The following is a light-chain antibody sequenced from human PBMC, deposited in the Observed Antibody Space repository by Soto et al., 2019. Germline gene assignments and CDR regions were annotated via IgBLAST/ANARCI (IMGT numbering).Light chain of an antibody. CDR3: QQYNSYSGT. Sequence: DIQMTQSPSTLSASVGDRVTITCRASQSIRSWLAWYQQKPGKAPKLLIHKASSLESGVPSRFSGSASGTEFTLTISSLQPDDFATYYCQQYNSYSGTFGHGTKVEIK. V-gene: IGKV1-5*03. CDR1: QSIRSW. CDR2: KAS. J-gene: IGKJ2*02.